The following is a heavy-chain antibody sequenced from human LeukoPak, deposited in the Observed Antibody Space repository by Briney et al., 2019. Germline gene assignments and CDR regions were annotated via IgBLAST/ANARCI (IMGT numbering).Heavy chain of an antibody. D-gene: IGHD3-10*01. V-gene: IGHV1-8*01. J-gene: IGHJ4*02. CDR3: ARPLYGSGRSDY. Sequence: ASVKVSCKASGYTFTSYDISWVRQATGQGLEWMGWMNPNSGNTGYAQKFQGRVTMTRNTSISTAYMELSSLRSEDTAVYYCARPLYGSGRSDYWGQGTLVTVSS. CDR2: MNPNSGNT. CDR1: GYTFTSYD.